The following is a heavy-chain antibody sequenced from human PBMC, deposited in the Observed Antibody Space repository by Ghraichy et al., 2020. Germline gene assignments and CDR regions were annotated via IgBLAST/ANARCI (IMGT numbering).Heavy chain of an antibody. V-gene: IGHV3-23*01. J-gene: IGHJ4*02. CDR1: GFTFSNYA. Sequence: GGSLRLSCAASGFTFSNYAMAWVRQAPGKGLEWVSSLSSNGDTSYYADSVKGRFTISRAKSKKTLYRQMNSLRLEDTALYYCGRESLSHTAGDDFAYWVQGILVTVSS. CDR2: LSSNGDTS. D-gene: IGHD2-21*01. CDR3: GRESLSHTAGDDFAY.